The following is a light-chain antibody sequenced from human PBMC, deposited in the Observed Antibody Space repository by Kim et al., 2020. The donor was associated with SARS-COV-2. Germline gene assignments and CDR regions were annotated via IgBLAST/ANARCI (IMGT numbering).Light chain of an antibody. Sequence: DILMTQSPDSLAVSLGERATIHCKSSQTVLYSSDNKNYLAWYQQKPGQPPKLLIYWSSTRESGVPDRFSGSGSGTDFTLTISTLQAEDLAVYYCQQYYSNPLTFGQGTRLEIK. V-gene: IGKV4-1*01. CDR1: QTVLYSSDNKNY. J-gene: IGKJ5*01. CDR2: WSS. CDR3: QQYYSNPLT.